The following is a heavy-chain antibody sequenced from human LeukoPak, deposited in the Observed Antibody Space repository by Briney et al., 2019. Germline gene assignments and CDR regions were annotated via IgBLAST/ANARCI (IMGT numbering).Heavy chain of an antibody. CDR2: IGSNDNSM. Sequence: GGTLSLFCTASGFTYSDYYMIGMRQALGRGLEWVSHIGSNDNSMSYAESVRGRFTISRDNAKNSLYLQMNSLRAEDTAVYYCARAYPYYDFLSGYYLDYWGQGTLVTVSS. V-gene: IGHV3-11*04. D-gene: IGHD3-3*01. CDR1: GFTYSDYY. CDR3: ARAYPYYDFLSGYYLDY. J-gene: IGHJ4*02.